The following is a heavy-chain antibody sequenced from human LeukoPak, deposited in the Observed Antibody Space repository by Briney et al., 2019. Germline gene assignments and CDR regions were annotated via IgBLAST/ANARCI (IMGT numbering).Heavy chain of an antibody. Sequence: SETLSLTCIVSGGSISSSSYYWGWIRQPPGKGLEWIGSIYYSGSTYYNPSLKSRVTISVDTSKNQFSLKLSSVTAADTAVYYCARGSDDSSGYTLVYWGQGTLVTVSS. J-gene: IGHJ4*02. CDR3: ARGSDDSSGYTLVY. D-gene: IGHD3-22*01. CDR2: IYYSGST. CDR1: GGSISSSSYY. V-gene: IGHV4-39*01.